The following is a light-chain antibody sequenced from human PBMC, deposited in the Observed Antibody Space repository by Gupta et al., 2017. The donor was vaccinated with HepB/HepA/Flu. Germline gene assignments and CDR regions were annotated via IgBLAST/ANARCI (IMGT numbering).Light chain of an antibody. CDR3: GTWDNSLRAYV. CDR1: SSNIGNNF. Sequence: CSGSSSNIGNNFVSWYQQLPGTAPKLLIYENNKRPSGIPDRFSGSKSGTSAALGITGVQTGDEADYYCGTWDNSLRAYVFARGTKLTVL. CDR2: ENN. J-gene: IGLJ1*01. V-gene: IGLV1-51*02.